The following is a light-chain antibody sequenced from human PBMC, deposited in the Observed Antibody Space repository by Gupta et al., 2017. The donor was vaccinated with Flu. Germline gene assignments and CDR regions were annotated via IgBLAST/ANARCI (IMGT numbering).Light chain of an antibody. J-gene: IGLJ1*01. CDR2: YKSDSDK. V-gene: IGLV5-45*02. Sequence: QAVLTQPSPLSASPGASASIACTLHSGINVTTARIYWFQQKPGSPPHYPRRYKSDSDKQQGAGVPSRFSGFKYISSNAVILLIPVLQSEDDSYYYCQIWHNNTYVFGAGTKLTVL. CDR3: QIWHNNTYV. CDR1: SGINVTTAR.